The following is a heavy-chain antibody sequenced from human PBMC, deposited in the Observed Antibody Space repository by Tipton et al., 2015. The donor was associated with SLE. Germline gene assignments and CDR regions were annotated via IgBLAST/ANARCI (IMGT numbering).Heavy chain of an antibody. V-gene: IGHV3-23*01. J-gene: IGHJ6*02. D-gene: IGHD3-3*01. CDR2: IRGSGSGT. CDR3: GEGLNFDFWSGFGMDV. CDR1: GFTFSSYA. Sequence: SLRLSCAASGFTFSSYAMSWVRQVPGKGLEWVSAIRGSGSGTYYADSVKGRFTISRDDSKNTLYLQMSSLRAEDTAIYYCGEGLNFDFWSGFGMDVWGQGTTVTVS.